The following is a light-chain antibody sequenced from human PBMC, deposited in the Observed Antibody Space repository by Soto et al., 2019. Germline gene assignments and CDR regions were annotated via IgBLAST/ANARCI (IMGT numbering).Light chain of an antibody. V-gene: IGLV1-47*02. CDR1: SSNIGGNY. CDR3: ATWDDSLRSVV. J-gene: IGLJ2*01. Sequence: QPVLTQPPSASGTPGQRVTVSCSGSSSNIGGNYVYWYRQLPGTAPKLLMYNNNQRPSGVPDRFSGSKSGTSASLAISGLRSEDEADYYCATWDDSLRSVVFGGGTQLTVL. CDR2: NNN.